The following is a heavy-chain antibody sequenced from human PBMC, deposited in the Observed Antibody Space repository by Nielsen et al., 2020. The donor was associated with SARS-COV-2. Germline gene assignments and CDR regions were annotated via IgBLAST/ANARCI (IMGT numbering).Heavy chain of an antibody. CDR3: TTRTFYLDY. CDR2: ISGSGGST. CDR1: GFTFSSYA. J-gene: IGHJ4*02. D-gene: IGHD1-1*01. V-gene: IGHV3-23*01. Sequence: GGSLRLSCAASGFTFSSYAMSWVRQAPGKGLEWVSGISGSGGSTYYADSVKGRFTISRDNSKNTLYLQMNSLRAEDTAVYYCTTRTFYLDYWGQGTLVTVSS.